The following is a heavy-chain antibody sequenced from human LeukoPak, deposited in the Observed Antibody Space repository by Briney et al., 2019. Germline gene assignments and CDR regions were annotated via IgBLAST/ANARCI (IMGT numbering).Heavy chain of an antibody. J-gene: IGHJ3*02. Sequence: PGGSMSLSCAASGFTFSSHAMSWVRQAPGKGREWVSAIRGSGGSTYYADSVKGRFTISRDNSKNTLYLQMNSLRAEDTAVYYCAKDLIVVVHGAAFDIWGQGTMVTVSS. CDR1: GFTFSSHA. CDR3: AKDLIVVVHGAAFDI. V-gene: IGHV3-23*01. CDR2: IRGSGGST. D-gene: IGHD3-22*01.